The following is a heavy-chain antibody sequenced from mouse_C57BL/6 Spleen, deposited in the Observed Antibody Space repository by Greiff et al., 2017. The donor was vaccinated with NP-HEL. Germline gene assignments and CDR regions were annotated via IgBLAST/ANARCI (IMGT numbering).Heavy chain of an antibody. D-gene: IGHD1-1*01. V-gene: IGHV5-6*02. J-gene: IGHJ2*01. Sequence: DVKLVESGGDLVKPGGSLKLSCAASGFTFSSYGMSWVRQTPDKRLEWVATISSGGSYTYYPDSVKGRFTISRDNAKNTLYLQMSSLKSEDTAMYYCARGEDYYGSSYDWGQGTTLTVSS. CDR2: ISSGGSYT. CDR3: ARGEDYYGSSYD. CDR1: GFTFSSYG.